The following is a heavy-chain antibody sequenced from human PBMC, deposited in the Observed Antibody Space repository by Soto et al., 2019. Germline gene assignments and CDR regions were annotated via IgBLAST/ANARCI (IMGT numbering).Heavy chain of an antibody. J-gene: IGHJ6*03. Sequence: GGSLRLSCAASGFTFSGSAMHWVRQASGKGLEWVGRIRSKGNNYATAYGASLKGRFTISRDDSKNTAYLQMNSLNTEDTAVYYCSRQASDFWSGKPQYYMDVWGKGNTVTVSS. D-gene: IGHD3-3*01. V-gene: IGHV3-73*01. CDR1: GFTFSGSA. CDR2: IRSKGNNYAT. CDR3: SRQASDFWSGKPQYYMDV.